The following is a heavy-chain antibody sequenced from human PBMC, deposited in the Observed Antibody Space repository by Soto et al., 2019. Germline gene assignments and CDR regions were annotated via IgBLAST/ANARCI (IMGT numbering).Heavy chain of an antibody. Sequence: LRLSCEASGFTFPTHAMGWVRQAPGKGLEWVSTITNTGAVTHFVDSVKGRFSISRDNSKDTLFLEMSSLRVEDTALYFCAAEVRYDFINWGQGNLVTVSS. D-gene: IGHD2-15*01. CDR2: ITNTGAVT. CDR3: AAEVRYDFIN. V-gene: IGHV3-23*01. J-gene: IGHJ4*02. CDR1: GFTFPTHA.